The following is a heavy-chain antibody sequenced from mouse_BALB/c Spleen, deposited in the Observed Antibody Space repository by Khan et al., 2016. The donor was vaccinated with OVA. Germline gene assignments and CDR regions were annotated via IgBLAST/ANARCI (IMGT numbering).Heavy chain of an antibody. CDR2: ISPSTGYT. J-gene: IGHJ2*02. CDR3: TSCLFTTAYLLDY. Sequence: VQLQESGAELAKPGASVRMSCKASGYTFTNFWLHWVKQRPGQGLEWIGYISPSTGYTEYNQKFKDRATLTADKSSNTAYMQVTGLTSEDSAVYYCTSCLFTTAYLLDYWGQGTSLTVSS. V-gene: IGHV1-7*01. CDR1: GYTFTNFW. D-gene: IGHD1-2*01.